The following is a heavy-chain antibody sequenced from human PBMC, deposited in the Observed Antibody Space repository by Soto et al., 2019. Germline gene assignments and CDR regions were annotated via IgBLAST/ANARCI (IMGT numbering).Heavy chain of an antibody. D-gene: IGHD3-3*01. CDR1: GFTFSSYA. Sequence: PGGSLRLSCAASGFTFSSYAMSWVRQAPGKGLEWVSAISGSGGSTYYADSVKGRFTISRDNSKNTLYLQMNSLRAEDTAVYFCAKDGVFWSGFVTYYYYGMDVWGQGPTVTVSS. J-gene: IGHJ6*02. CDR2: ISGSGGST. V-gene: IGHV3-23*01. CDR3: AKDGVFWSGFVTYYYYGMDV.